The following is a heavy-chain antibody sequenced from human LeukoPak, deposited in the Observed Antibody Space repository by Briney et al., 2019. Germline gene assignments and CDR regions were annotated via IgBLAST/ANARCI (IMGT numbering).Heavy chain of an antibody. D-gene: IGHD3-22*01. CDR1: GCTFTSYY. V-gene: IGHV1-46*01. CDR3: ATGSHVRVYDSSAYYGHY. CDR2: INPNRGST. J-gene: IGHJ4*02. Sequence: ASVKVSCKASGCTFTSYYMYWVRQAPGQGLEWMGIINPNRGSTSYAQKFQGRVTMTRDMSTSTVYMELSSLRSEDTAIYYCATGSHVRVYDSSAYYGHYWGQGTLVTVSS.